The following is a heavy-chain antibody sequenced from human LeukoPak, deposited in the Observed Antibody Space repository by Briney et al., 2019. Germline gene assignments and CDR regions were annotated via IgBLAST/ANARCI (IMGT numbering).Heavy chain of an antibody. J-gene: IGHJ4*02. CDR3: ARSGSKVMTAINF. Sequence: SETLSLTCTVSGGSISNYYWSWIRQPPGKGLEWIGYIYYSGSINYNPSLKSRVTISVDTSNNQFSLKLSSVTAADTAVYYCARSGSKVMTAINFWGQGTLVTVSS. D-gene: IGHD2-21*02. CDR2: IYYSGSI. V-gene: IGHV4-59*01. CDR1: GGSISNYY.